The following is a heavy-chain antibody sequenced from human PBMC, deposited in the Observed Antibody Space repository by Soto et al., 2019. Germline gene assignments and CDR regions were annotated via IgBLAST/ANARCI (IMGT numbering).Heavy chain of an antibody. V-gene: IGHV4-4*07. Sequence: SETLSLTCTVSGGSMSSYYWTWIRQPAGKGLEWIGRVYTSGDTHYNPSLKSRVTVSVDTSRNQGCGRLISLTVADTAVYYCARGQRFSDWFDPWGQGTGVTVTS. D-gene: IGHD3-3*01. CDR2: VYTSGDT. CDR1: GGSMSSYY. J-gene: IGHJ5*02. CDR3: ARGQRFSDWFDP.